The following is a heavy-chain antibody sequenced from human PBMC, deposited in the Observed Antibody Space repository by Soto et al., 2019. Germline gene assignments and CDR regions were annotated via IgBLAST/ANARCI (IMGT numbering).Heavy chain of an antibody. J-gene: IGHJ6*03. CDR2: INPNGGST. Sequence: GASVKVSCKASGCTFINYYIHWVRQAPGQGLEWMGVINPNGGSTVYAQKFQGRVTLTRDTSTSTVYVELSSLRSDDTAVYFCVRATAARQRDYSYHYYLHIWGKGTTVPVSS. V-gene: IGHV1-46*03. D-gene: IGHD6-6*01. CDR3: VRATAARQRDYSYHYYLHI. CDR1: GCTFINYY.